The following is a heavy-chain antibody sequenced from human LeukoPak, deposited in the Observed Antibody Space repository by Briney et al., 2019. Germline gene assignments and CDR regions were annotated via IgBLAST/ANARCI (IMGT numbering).Heavy chain of an antibody. CDR1: GGSLSVHY. D-gene: IGHD6-13*01. V-gene: IGHV4-34*01. J-gene: IGHJ4*02. CDR2: IIHGGST. CDR3: ARGRYVTTRGGAAAGFLDS. Sequence: SETLSLTCAVSGGSLSVHYSNLIRPPPGRGLEWIGEIIHGGSTNYNPSLKSRVTISVDTSLKQFSLRLSSVSAADTAVYYCARGRYVTTRGGAAAGFLDSWGQGTLVTVST.